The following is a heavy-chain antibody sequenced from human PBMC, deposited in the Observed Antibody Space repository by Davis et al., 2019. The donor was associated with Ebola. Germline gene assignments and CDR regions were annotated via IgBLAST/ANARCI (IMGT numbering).Heavy chain of an antibody. D-gene: IGHD2-15*01. Sequence: KVSCKVSGFSFTSHWIGWVRQKPGKGPEWMGIIYPGDSDTRYSPSFQGQVTISADKSITTAYLQWSSLKASDTAMYYCARGFCSGGSCYPYALDVWGQGTTVTVSS. CDR3: ARGFCSGGSCYPYALDV. V-gene: IGHV5-51*01. J-gene: IGHJ6*02. CDR1: GFSFTSHW. CDR2: IYPGDSDT.